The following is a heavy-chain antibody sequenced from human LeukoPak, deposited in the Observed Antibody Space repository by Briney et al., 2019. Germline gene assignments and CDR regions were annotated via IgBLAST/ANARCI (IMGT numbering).Heavy chain of an antibody. D-gene: IGHD2-15*01. J-gene: IGHJ4*02. Sequence: SETLSLTCAVSGFSISSGYFWGSIRQPPGKGLEWIGNIYHSGSTYYNPSLKSRVTLSVDTSKNHFSLKLSSVTAADTAVYYCARGMPWAVVVIAAGFDYWGQGTLVTVSS. V-gene: IGHV4-38-2*01. CDR2: IYHSGST. CDR1: GFSISSGYF. CDR3: ARGMPWAVVVIAAGFDY.